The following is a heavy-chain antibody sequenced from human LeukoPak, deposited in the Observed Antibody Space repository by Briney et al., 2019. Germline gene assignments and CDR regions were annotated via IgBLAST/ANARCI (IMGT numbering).Heavy chain of an antibody. CDR1: GYSFTSYW. Sequence: HGESLKISCKGSGYSFTSYWIGWVRQMPGKGLEWMGIIYPGDSDTRYSPSFQGQVTISADKSISTAYLQWSSLKASDTAMYYCASSPGYYDSSGYPDHAFDIWGQGTMVTVSS. CDR3: ASSPGYYDSSGYPDHAFDI. V-gene: IGHV5-51*01. CDR2: IYPGDSDT. D-gene: IGHD3-22*01. J-gene: IGHJ3*02.